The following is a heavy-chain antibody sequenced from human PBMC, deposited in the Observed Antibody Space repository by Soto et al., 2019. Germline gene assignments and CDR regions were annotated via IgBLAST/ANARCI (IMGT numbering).Heavy chain of an antibody. D-gene: IGHD7-27*01. CDR1: GGSFSGYY. CDR3: ARGQRLPPASSGDSYYYSYMDV. J-gene: IGHJ6*03. Sequence: QVQLQQWGAGLLKPSETLSLTCAVYGGSFSGYYWSWIRQPPGKGLEWIGEINHSGSTNYNPSLKSRVTIQVATSKNQFPLKLGLVPAPETVVNYCARGQRLPPASSGDSYYYSYMDVWAKGPRSPSP. V-gene: IGHV4-34*01. CDR2: INHSGST.